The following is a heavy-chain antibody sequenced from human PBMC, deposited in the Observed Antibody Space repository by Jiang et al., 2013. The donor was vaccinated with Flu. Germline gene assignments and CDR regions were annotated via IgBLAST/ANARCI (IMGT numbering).Heavy chain of an antibody. D-gene: IGHD3/OR15-3a*01. CDR2: IVPTFDTP. CDR1: GGTFNFYV. CDR3: AGAPLKRGQMSYYYYYMDV. V-gene: IGHV1-69*01. J-gene: IGHJ6*03. Sequence: KASGGTFNFYVFNWVRQAPGQGLEWMGGIVPTFDTPNYAQRFQGRVTITADESTTTAYMELHSLRSEDTAVYYCAGAPLKRGQMSYYYYYMDVWGTGTTVTVSS.